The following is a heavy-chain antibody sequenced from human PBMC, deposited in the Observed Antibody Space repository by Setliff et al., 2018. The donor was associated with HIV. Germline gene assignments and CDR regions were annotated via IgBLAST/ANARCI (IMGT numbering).Heavy chain of an antibody. D-gene: IGHD7-27*01. CDR2: IYPGDSDT. J-gene: IGHJ4*02. CDR1: GYNFARYW. Sequence: PGESLKISCKGSGYNFARYWIGWVRQMPGKGLEWMGIIYPGDSDTRYSPSFQGQVTISADRSITTAYLHWSSLQASDTAMYYCTRRRRAPGTGDLEAYWGQGTLVTVSS. CDR3: TRRRRAPGTGDLEAY. V-gene: IGHV5-51*01.